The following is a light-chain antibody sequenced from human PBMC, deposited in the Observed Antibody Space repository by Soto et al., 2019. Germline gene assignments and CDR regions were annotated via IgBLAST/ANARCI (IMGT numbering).Light chain of an antibody. Sequence: DIQMTQSPSSVSASIGDRVTITCRASQIIGSWLAWYQQKPGKAPTLLIYAASSLQRGVPSRFSGSGSGTDFTLTITSLQAEDSATYYDQQANSFPFTFGPGTKVHIK. CDR1: QIIGSW. J-gene: IGKJ3*01. CDR3: QQANSFPFT. CDR2: AAS. V-gene: IGKV1-12*02.